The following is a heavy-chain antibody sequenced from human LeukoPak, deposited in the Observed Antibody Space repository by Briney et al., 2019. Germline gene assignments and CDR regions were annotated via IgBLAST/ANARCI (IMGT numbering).Heavy chain of an antibody. D-gene: IGHD5-18*01. V-gene: IGHV3-30-3*01. J-gene: IGHJ4*02. CDR1: GFTFSSYA. CDR3: ARDGIQLWSYYFDY. CDR2: ISYDGSNK. Sequence: GGSLRLSCAASGFTFSSYAMHWVRQVPGKGLEWVAVISYDGSNKYYADSVKGRFTISRDNSKNTLYLQMNSLRAEDTAVYYCARDGIQLWSYYFDYWGQGTLVTVSS.